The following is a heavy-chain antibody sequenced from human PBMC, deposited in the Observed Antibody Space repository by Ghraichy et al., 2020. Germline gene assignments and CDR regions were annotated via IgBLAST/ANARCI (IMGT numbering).Heavy chain of an antibody. CDR1: GFTFSSYA. CDR3: ASPTPTRYSYGNYYYYGMDV. CDR2: ISGSGGST. Sequence: GSLRLSCAASGFTFSSYAMSWVRQAPGKGLEWVSAISGSGGSTYYADSVKGRFTISRDNSKNTLYLQMNSLRAEDTAVYYCASPTPTRYSYGNYYYYGMDVWGQGTTVTVSS. V-gene: IGHV3-23*01. J-gene: IGHJ6*02. D-gene: IGHD5-18*01.